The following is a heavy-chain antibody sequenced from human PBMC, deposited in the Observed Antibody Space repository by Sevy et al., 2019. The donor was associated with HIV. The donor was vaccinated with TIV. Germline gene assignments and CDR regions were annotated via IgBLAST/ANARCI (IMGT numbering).Heavy chain of an antibody. J-gene: IGHJ4*02. V-gene: IGHV3-23*01. CDR2: FCFGGSKI. Sequence: GGYLRLSCAASGFTFSIYTMSWVRQAPGKGLEWVSTFCFGGSKIYYADSVKGRFTISRDNSRNTVYLQMNSLRADDTAVYYCAREGCTQPHDYWGQGTLVIVSS. CDR3: AREGCTQPHDY. D-gene: IGHD2-8*01. CDR1: GFTFSIYT.